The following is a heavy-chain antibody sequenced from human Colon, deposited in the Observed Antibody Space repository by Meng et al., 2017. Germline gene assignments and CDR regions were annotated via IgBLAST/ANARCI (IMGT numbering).Heavy chain of an antibody. Sequence: QVQQVQGGREVKNPGAAVKLSCKASGYTFSDCYIHWVRQAPGQGLEWMGWIVPNSGDTNYAQKFQGRVTMTRDTSISTTYMELSRLTSDDTAVYYCARSTPSLDYWGQGTLVTVSS. D-gene: IGHD2-15*01. CDR2: IVPNSGDT. J-gene: IGHJ4*02. CDR3: ARSTPSLDY. CDR1: GYTFSDCY. V-gene: IGHV1-2*02.